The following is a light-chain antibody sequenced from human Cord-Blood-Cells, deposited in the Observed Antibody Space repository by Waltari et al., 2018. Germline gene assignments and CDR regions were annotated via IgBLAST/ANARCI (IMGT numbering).Light chain of an antibody. Sequence: QSALTQPTSVSGSPGQSITISCTATSSDVGGYNYVSWDQQHPGNAPKLMIYDVSKRPSGFSNRSPGSKSGNTASLTISGLQAEDEADYYCSSYTSSFLFGGGTKLTVL. J-gene: IGLJ2*01. CDR2: DVS. CDR1: SSDVGGYNY. V-gene: IGLV2-14*01. CDR3: SSYTSSFL.